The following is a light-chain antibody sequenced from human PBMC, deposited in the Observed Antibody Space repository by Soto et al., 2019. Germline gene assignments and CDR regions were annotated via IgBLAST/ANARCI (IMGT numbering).Light chain of an antibody. V-gene: IGLV2-8*01. CDR1: SSDVGGYNY. Sequence: QSVPTQPPSASGSPGQSVTISCTGTSSDVGGYNYVSWYQQHPGKAPKLMIYDVSKRPSGVPDRFSGSKSGNTASLTVSGLQAEDEADYYCSSYAGTNIHYVFGTGTKLTVL. CDR3: SSYAGTNIHYV. J-gene: IGLJ1*01. CDR2: DVS.